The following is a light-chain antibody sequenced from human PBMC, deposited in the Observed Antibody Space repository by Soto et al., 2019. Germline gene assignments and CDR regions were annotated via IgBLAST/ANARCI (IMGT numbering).Light chain of an antibody. CDR1: QSVSSSY. CDR3: QQYGSSPRT. J-gene: IGKJ1*01. V-gene: IGKV3-20*01. CDR2: GAS. Sequence: IVVTQSPGTLSLSPGERATLSCRASQSVSSSYLAWYQQKPGQAPRLLIYGASSRATGIPDRFSGSGSETDFTLTISRLEPEDFAVYYCQQYGSSPRTFGQGTNVEL.